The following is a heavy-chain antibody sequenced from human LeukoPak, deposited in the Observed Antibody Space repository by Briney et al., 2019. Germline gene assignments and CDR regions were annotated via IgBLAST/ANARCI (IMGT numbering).Heavy chain of an antibody. CDR1: GYSFSDFY. CDR3: ARPLGSLKEYWWFDP. CDR2: VNPNSGGT. J-gene: IGHJ5*02. D-gene: IGHD2/OR15-2a*01. V-gene: IGHV1-2*02. Sequence: ASVKVSCTASGYSFSDFYTHWLRQAPGQGLEWLGWVNPNSGGTNFAQYFQGRVTMTRDTCTSTVYMELSSLRSDDTAVYYCARPLGSLKEYWWFDPWGQGTLVTVSS.